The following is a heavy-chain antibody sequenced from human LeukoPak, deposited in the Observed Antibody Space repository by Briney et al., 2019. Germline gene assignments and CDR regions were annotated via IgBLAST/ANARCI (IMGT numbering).Heavy chain of an antibody. V-gene: IGHV4-34*01. CDR1: GGSISSYY. CDR2: INHSGST. D-gene: IGHD1-26*01. Sequence: PSETLSLTCTVSGGSISSYYWSWIRQPAGKGLEWIGEINHSGSTNYNPSLKSRVTISVDTSKNQFSLKLSSVTAADTAVYYCARHGDSGSYPFDYWGQGTLVTVSS. CDR3: ARHGDSGSYPFDY. J-gene: IGHJ4*02.